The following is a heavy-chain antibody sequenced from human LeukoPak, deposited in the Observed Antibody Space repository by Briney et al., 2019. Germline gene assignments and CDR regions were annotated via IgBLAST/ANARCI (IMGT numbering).Heavy chain of an antibody. V-gene: IGHV1-69*04. CDR1: GGTFSSYA. D-gene: IGHD3-16*01. Sequence: GSSVKVSCKASGGTFSSYAISWVRQAPGQGLEWMGRIIPILGIVNYAQKFQGRVTITADKSTSTAYMELSSLRSEDTAVYYCAREGLGNSMDVWGQGTTVTVSS. J-gene: IGHJ6*02. CDR3: AREGLGNSMDV. CDR2: IIPILGIV.